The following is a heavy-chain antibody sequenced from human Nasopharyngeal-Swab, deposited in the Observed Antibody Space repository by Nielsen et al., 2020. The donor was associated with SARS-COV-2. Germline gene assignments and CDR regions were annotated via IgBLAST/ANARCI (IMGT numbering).Heavy chain of an antibody. D-gene: IGHD3-9*01. J-gene: IGHJ4*02. Sequence: ESLKISRVASGFIFGKYAMAWVRQAPGKGLEWVSAIGGNGARTHYADSVRGRFIISRDNSKSTLALQMNSLRAEDTAVYYCAKDYDIGYWGQGTLVTVSS. V-gene: IGHV3-23*01. CDR2: IGGNGART. CDR3: AKDYDIGY. CDR1: GFIFGKYA.